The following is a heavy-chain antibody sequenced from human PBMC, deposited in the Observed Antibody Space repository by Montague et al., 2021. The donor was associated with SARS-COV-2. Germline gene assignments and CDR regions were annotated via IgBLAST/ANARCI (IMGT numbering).Heavy chain of an antibody. D-gene: IGHD2/OR15-2a*01. J-gene: IGHJ4*02. V-gene: IGHV4-61*02. CDR2: IYTTGST. Sequence: TLSLTCTVSGDSITSDVSYWSWIRQPAGKGLEWIGRIYTTGSTNYNPSLKSRLTISLDTSKNQFSLKLSFVTAADTAVYYCARDDFRWDFDCWGQGTLVTVSS. CDR3: ARDDFRWDFDC. CDR1: GDSITSDVSY.